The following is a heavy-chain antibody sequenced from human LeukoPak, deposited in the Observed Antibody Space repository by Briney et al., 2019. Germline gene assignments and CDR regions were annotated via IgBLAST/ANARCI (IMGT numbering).Heavy chain of an antibody. J-gene: IGHJ6*04. CDR1: GFTFSDYD. D-gene: IGHD3-9*01. CDR3: ARGGLAYFDILTGQASLDV. CDR2: IGPTGDT. Sequence: PGGSLRLSCEASGFTFSDYDMHWVRHTTGKGLEWVSGIGPTGDTYLTGSVKGRFTISRENAKNSLYLQMNSLRAGDTGVYYCARGGLAYFDILTGQASLDVWGKGTTVTVSS. V-gene: IGHV3-13*01.